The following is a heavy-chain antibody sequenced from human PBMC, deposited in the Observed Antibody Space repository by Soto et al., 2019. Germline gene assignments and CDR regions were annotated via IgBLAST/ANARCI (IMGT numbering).Heavy chain of an antibody. V-gene: IGHV3-23*01. CDR3: VKGRSGYDFDY. Sequence: PGGSLRLSCAASGFTFSSYGMSWVRQAPGKGLEWVSAISGSGSGTYYADSVKGRFTISRDNSKNTLYVQMNSLRAEDTAVYYCVKGRSGYDFDYWGQGTLVTVSS. CDR2: ISGSGSGT. D-gene: IGHD5-12*01. J-gene: IGHJ4*02. CDR1: GFTFSSYG.